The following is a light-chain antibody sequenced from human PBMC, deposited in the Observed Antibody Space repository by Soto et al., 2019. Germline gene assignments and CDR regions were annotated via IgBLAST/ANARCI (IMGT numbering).Light chain of an antibody. Sequence: DIVMTQSPDSLAVSLGERATINCKSSQSVLYSSNNKNYLAWYQQKPGQPPKLLISWASTRETGVPDRFSGSGSVAYFTLTISSLQAEDVAVYYCQQYHTTPQTCGQGPKVEIK. CDR1: QSVLYSSNNKNY. CDR2: WAS. V-gene: IGKV4-1*01. CDR3: QQYHTTPQT. J-gene: IGKJ1*01.